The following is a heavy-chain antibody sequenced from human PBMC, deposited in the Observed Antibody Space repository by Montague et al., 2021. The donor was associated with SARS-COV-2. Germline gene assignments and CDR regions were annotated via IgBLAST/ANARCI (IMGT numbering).Heavy chain of an antibody. Sequence: TLSLTCTVSGGSISSGGYYWSWIRQPPGKGLEWIGYIYYSGSTYYNPSLKSRVTISVDTSKNQFSLKLSSVTAADTAVYYCARFVGGYGSGGRCYRGWYVDLWGRGTLVTVSS. J-gene: IGHJ2*01. CDR3: ARFVGGYGSGGRCYRGWYVDL. V-gene: IGHV4-31*03. D-gene: IGHD2-15*01. CDR1: GGSISSGGYY. CDR2: IYYSGST.